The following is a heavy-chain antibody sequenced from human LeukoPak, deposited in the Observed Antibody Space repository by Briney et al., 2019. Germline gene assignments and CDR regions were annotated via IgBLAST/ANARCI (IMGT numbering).Heavy chain of an antibody. CDR2: ICTAGDT. CDR1: GFTFSSYD. J-gene: IGHJ6*02. V-gene: IGHV3-13*01. D-gene: IGHD3-3*01. CDR3: ARGSNYDFWSGWNYYYGMDV. Sequence: PGGSLRLSCAASGFTFSSYDMHWVRLATGKGLEWVSAICTAGDTYYPGSVKGRFTISRENAKNSLSLQMNSLRAGDTAVYYCARGSNYDFWSGWNYYYGMDVWGQGTTVTVSS.